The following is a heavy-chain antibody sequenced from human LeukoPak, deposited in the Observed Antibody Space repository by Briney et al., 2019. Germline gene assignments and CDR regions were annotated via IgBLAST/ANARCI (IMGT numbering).Heavy chain of an antibody. J-gene: IGHJ4*02. CDR1: GFTFSTYT. V-gene: IGHV3-21*01. CDR3: ARDRTTVTTFDY. D-gene: IGHD4-17*01. CDR2: ISSSSSYI. Sequence: PGGSLRLSCSASGFTFSTYTMNWVRQAPGKGLDWVSSISSSSSYIYYADSVKARFTISRDNAKNSLYLQVNSLRAEGTAVYYCARDRTTVTTFDYWGQGTLVTVSS.